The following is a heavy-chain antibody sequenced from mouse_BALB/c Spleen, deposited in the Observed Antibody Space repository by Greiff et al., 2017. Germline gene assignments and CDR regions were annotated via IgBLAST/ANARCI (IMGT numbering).Heavy chain of an antibody. D-gene: IGHD1-1*01. Sequence: QVQLKQSGPGLVAPSQSLSITCTVSGFSLTSYGVHWVRQPPGKGLEWLGVIWAGGSTNYNSALMSRLSISKDNSKSQVFLKMNSLQTDDTAMYYCARENYGSSPHFDYWGQGTTLTVSS. CDR3: ARENYGSSPHFDY. CDR1: GFSLTSYG. CDR2: IWAGGST. V-gene: IGHV2-9*02. J-gene: IGHJ2*01.